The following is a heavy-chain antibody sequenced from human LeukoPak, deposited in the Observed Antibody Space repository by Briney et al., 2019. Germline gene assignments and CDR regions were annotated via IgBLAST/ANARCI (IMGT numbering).Heavy chain of an antibody. CDR1: GGSISSSNW. V-gene: IGHV4-4*02. CDR2: IYHSGST. Sequence: SGTLTLTCAVSGGSISSSNWWSWVRQPPGTGLEWIGEIYHSGSTNYNPSLKSRVTISVDKSKNQFSLKLSSVTAADTAVYYCARDLGCSGGSCYEGDYWGQGTLVTVSS. D-gene: IGHD2-15*01. CDR3: ARDLGCSGGSCYEGDY. J-gene: IGHJ4*02.